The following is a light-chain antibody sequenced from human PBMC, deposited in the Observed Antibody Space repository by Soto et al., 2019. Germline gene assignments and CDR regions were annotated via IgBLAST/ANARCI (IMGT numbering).Light chain of an antibody. CDR1: SSNIGAGYD. CDR3: LSYDSSLALARV. CDR2: SNN. J-gene: IGLJ1*01. V-gene: IGLV1-40*01. Sequence: QPVLTQPPSVSGAPGQRVTISCTGSSSNIGAGYDVHWYQQLPGTAPKLLISSNNNRPSGVPDRFSVSKSGTSASLAITRLQPEDEADYYCLSYDSSLALARVFGTGTKVTVL.